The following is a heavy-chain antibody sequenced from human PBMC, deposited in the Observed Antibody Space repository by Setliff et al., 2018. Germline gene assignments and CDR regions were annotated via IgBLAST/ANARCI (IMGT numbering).Heavy chain of an antibody. J-gene: IGHJ3*02. CDR2: INHSGST. Sequence: PSETLSLTCAVYSGSFSDHFWSWIRQPPGKGLEWIGEINHSGSTNYNPSLKSRVTISVDTSKNQFSLKLTSVTAADTAVYFCARVPHVWFGDLVTFDDAFDIWGQGTMVTVS. CDR1: SGSFSDHF. V-gene: IGHV4-34*01. D-gene: IGHD3-10*01. CDR3: ARVPHVWFGDLVTFDDAFDI.